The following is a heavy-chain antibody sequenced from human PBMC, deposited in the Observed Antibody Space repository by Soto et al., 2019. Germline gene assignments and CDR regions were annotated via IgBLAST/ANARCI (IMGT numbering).Heavy chain of an antibody. CDR3: VKAPRDGYKRAFDY. CDR2: ISYDGSNK. CDR1: GFTFSSYG. V-gene: IGHV3-30*18. J-gene: IGHJ4*02. D-gene: IGHD5-12*01. Sequence: ESGGGVVQPGRSLRLSCAASGFTFSSYGMHWVRQAPGKGLEWVAVISYDGSNKYYADSVKGRFTISRDNSKNTLYLQMNSLRAEDTAVYYCVKAPRDGYKRAFDYWGQGTLVTVSS.